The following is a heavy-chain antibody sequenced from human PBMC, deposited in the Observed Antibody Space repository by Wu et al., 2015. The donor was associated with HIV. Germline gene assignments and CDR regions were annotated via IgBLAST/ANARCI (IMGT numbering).Heavy chain of an antibody. CDR1: GGTFSSYT. CDR2: IIPMFAIT. Sequence: QVHLVQSGAEVKKPGSSVKVSCKASGGTFSSYTINWVRQAPGQGLEWMGRIIPMFAITIYAQKLQGRLTIAADESTSTAYMELSSLRSEDTAVYYCARSIVVNGTDDRDAFDIWGQGTMVTVSS. J-gene: IGHJ3*02. V-gene: IGHV1-69*13. D-gene: IGHD2-2*01. CDR3: ARSIVVNGTDDRDAFDI.